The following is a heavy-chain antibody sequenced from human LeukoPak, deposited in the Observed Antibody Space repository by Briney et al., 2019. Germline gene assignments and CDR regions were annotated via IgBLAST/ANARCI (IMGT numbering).Heavy chain of an antibody. Sequence: GGSLRLSCAPSGFTLSSYWMSWVRQAPGKGLEWVANIKQDGSERYYVDSVKGRFTISRDNAKNSLYLQMNSLRAEDTAVYYCARRYCGGDCHSPYFDYWGQGTLVTVSS. CDR1: GFTLSSYW. V-gene: IGHV3-7*01. J-gene: IGHJ4*02. CDR3: ARRYCGGDCHSPYFDY. CDR2: IKQDGSER. D-gene: IGHD2-21*02.